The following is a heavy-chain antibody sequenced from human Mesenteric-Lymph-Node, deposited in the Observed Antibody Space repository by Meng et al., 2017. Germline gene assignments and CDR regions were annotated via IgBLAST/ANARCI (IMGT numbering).Heavy chain of an antibody. CDR2: INSDGSST. D-gene: IGHD6-19*01. J-gene: IGHJ4*02. CDR1: GFTFSSYW. CDR3: ARDRGSGPYYFDY. V-gene: IGHV3-74*01. Sequence: GESLKISCAASGFTFSSYWMHWVRQAPGKGLVWVSRINSDGSSTSYADSVKGRFTISRDNAKNTLYLQMNSLRAEDTAVYYCARDRGSGPYYFDYWGQGTLVTVSS.